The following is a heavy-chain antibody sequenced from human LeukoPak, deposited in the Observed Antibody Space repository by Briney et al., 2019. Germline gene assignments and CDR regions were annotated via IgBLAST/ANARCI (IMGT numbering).Heavy chain of an antibody. J-gene: IGHJ6*02. Sequence: GGSLRLSCAVSGFTFSSYAMSWVRQAPGKRLEWVSTISGSGGRTYYADSVKGRCTISRDNSKNTMYLQVNSLRAEDMAVYYCAKDLWTGDHGTYYDYGMDVWGQGTTVTVSS. D-gene: IGHD3/OR15-3a*01. CDR3: AKDLWTGDHGTYYDYGMDV. V-gene: IGHV3-23*01. CDR1: GFTFSSYA. CDR2: ISGSGGRT.